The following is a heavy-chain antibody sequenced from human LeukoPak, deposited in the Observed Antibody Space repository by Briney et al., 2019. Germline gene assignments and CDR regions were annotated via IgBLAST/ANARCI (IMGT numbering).Heavy chain of an antibody. V-gene: IGHV4-39*01. CDR3: ARYRYGSGSYAIDY. D-gene: IGHD3-10*01. J-gene: IGHJ4*02. Sequence: PSESLSLTCTVSGYSISSSSYYWGWIRQPPGKGLEWIGSIYYSGSTYYNPSLKSRVTISVDTSKNQFSLKLSSVTAADTAVYYCARYRYGSGSYAIDYWGQGTLVTVSS. CDR2: IYYSGST. CDR1: GYSISSSSYY.